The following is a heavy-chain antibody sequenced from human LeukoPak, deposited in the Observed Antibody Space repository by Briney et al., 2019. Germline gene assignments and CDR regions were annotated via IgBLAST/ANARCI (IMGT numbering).Heavy chain of an antibody. J-gene: IGHJ4*02. V-gene: IGHV3-7*01. CDR1: GFTFNTYW. CDR2: IKQDGSEK. CDR3: ARRYCSGGSYYPLNTL. Sequence: GGSLRLSCAASGFTFNTYWMSWVRQAPGKGLEWVANIKQDGSEKYYVDSVKGRFTISRDNAKNSLYLQMNSLRAEDTAVYYCARRYCSGGSYYPLNTLGGQGTLVTVSS. D-gene: IGHD2-15*01.